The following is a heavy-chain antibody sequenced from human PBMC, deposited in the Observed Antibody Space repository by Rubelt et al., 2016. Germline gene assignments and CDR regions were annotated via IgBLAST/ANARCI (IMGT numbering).Heavy chain of an antibody. CDR3: ARSPRYDFEDNWFDP. D-gene: IGHD3-3*01. CDR1: GYTFTSYY. Sequence: QVQLVQSGAEVKKPGASVKVSCKASGYTFTSYYMHWLRPAPGQGLEWMGIINTSGGSTSSAQKFQSRVTRTRDTSTSTGYMQPSSLGSEGTAVDYCARSPRYDFEDNWFDPWGQGTLVTVSS. V-gene: IGHV1-46*01. CDR2: INTSGGST. J-gene: IGHJ5*02.